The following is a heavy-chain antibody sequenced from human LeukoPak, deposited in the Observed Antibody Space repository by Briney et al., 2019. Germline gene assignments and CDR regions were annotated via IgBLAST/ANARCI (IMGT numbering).Heavy chain of an antibody. V-gene: IGHV3-23*01. CDR3: ARRLSSSWYGEYFDY. D-gene: IGHD6-13*01. J-gene: IGHJ4*02. Sequence: PGGSLRLSCAASGFTFSSYAMSWVRQAPGKGLEWVSAISGSGGSTYYADSVKGRFTISRDNSKNTLYLQMNSLRAEDTAVYYCARRLSSSWYGEYFDYWGQGTLVTVSS. CDR2: ISGSGGST. CDR1: GFTFSSYA.